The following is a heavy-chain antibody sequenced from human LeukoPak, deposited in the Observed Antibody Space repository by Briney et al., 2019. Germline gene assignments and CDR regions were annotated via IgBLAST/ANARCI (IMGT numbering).Heavy chain of an antibody. CDR2: MNPNSGNT. CDR1: GHTFTSYD. CDR3: ARDLQTVTSHDY. J-gene: IGHJ4*02. V-gene: IGHV1-8*02. D-gene: IGHD4-17*01. Sequence: VASVKVSCKASGHTFTSYDINWVRQATGQGLEWMGWMNPNSGNTAYAQKFQGRVTMTRDTSTSTVYMELSSLRSEDTAVYYCARDLQTVTSHDYWGQGTLVTVSS.